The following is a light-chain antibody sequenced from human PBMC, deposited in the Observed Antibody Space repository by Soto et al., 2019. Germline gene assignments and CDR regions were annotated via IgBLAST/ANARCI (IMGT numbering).Light chain of an antibody. V-gene: IGKV1-5*01. CDR2: EAC. CDR3: HGSNHIVWT. CDR1: QSVSRW. J-gene: IGKJ1*01. Sequence: DIQMTQSPSTLSASVGDTVTITCRASQSVSRWLNWYQQKSGEAPRLLIYEACKLEIGVPSRFSGSGSGIEFILTVNILLLADYAKNYCHGSNHIVWTFSDGSKV.